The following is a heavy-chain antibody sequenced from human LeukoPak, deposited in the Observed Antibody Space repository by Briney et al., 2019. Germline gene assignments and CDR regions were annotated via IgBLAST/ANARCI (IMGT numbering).Heavy chain of an antibody. D-gene: IGHD2-21*01. J-gene: IGHJ5*02. CDR2: INHSGST. Sequence: SETLSLTCAVYGGSFSGYYWSWIRQPPGKGLEWIGEINHSGSTNYNPSLKSRVTISVDTSKNQFSLKLSSVTAADTAVYYCARGWGYFVVVSAHRNWLDHWGQGTLVTVSS. CDR1: GGSFSGYY. CDR3: ARGWGYFVVVSAHRNWLDH. V-gene: IGHV4-34*01.